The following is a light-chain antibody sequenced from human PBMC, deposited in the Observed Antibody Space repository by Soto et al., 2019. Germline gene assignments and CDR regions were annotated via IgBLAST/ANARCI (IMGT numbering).Light chain of an antibody. Sequence: EIVMTQSPATLSVSPGERATLSCRASQSVSSNLAWYHQKPGQAPRLLVYGASTRATGIPARFSGSGSGTXXXXXXXSLQSEDFAVYYCQQYNNWPRTFGQGTKVDMK. CDR2: GAS. V-gene: IGKV3-15*01. J-gene: IGKJ1*01. CDR3: QQYNNWPRT. CDR1: QSVSSN.